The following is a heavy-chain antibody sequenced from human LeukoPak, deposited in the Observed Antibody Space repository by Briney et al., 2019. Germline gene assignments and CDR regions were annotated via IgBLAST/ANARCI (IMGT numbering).Heavy chain of an antibody. CDR1: GFTFSSYA. V-gene: IGHV3-30*04. D-gene: IGHD4-11*01. Sequence: GGSLRLSCAASGFTFSSYAMHWVRQAPGKGLEWVAVISYDGSNKYYADSVKGRFTISGDNSKNTLYLQMNSLRAEDTAVYYCASQRLPGDYWGQGTLVTVSS. CDR2: ISYDGSNK. CDR3: ASQRLPGDY. J-gene: IGHJ4*02.